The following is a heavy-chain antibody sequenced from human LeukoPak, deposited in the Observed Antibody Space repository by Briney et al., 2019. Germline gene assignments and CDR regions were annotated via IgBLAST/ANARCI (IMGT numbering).Heavy chain of an antibody. CDR1: GYMCDNYG. CDR3: ASGDRYCSGGSCSVAFDI. J-gene: IGHJ3*02. CDR2: CNTYNGNT. Sequence: ASVRLSCKTSGYMCDNYGISWVRQAPGQGLEWMGWCNTYNGNTNYAQKFQGRLTMIKDTSKTTDYMELMSLRPDDTAVYYCASGDRYCSGGSCSVAFDIWGQGTMVTVSS. D-gene: IGHD2-15*01. V-gene: IGHV1-18*01.